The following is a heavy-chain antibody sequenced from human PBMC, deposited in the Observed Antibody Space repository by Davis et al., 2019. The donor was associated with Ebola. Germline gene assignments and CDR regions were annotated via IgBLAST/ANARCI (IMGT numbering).Heavy chain of an antibody. CDR3: AKPIVGATVYYFDY. D-gene: IGHD1-26*01. V-gene: IGHV3-30-3*01. CDR2: ISYDGSNK. Sequence: PGGSLRLSCAASGFTFSSYAMHWVRQAPGKGLEWVAVISYDGSNKYYADSVKGRFTISRDNSKNTLYLQMNSLRAEDTAVYYCAKPIVGATVYYFDYWGQGTLVTVSS. J-gene: IGHJ4*02. CDR1: GFTFSSYA.